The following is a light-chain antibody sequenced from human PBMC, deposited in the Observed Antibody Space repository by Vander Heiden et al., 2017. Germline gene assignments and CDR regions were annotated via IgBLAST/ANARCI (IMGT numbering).Light chain of an antibody. V-gene: IGLV1-40*01. CDR1: SSNIGAGYD. CDR2: GNS. J-gene: IGLJ2*01. CDR3: QSYDSSLSGSRGV. Sequence: QSVLTQPPSVSGAPAQRVTISCTGSSSNIGAGYDVHWYQQLPGTAPKLLIYGNSNRPSGVPDRFSGSKAGTSASLAITGLQAEDEADYYCQSYDSSLSGSRGVFGGGTKLTVL.